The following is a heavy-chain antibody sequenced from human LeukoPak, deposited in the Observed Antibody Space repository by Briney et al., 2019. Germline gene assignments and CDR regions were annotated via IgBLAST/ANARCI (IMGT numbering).Heavy chain of an antibody. J-gene: IGHJ4*02. V-gene: IGHV1-18*01. CDR1: GYTFTSYG. Sequence: ASVKVSCKASGYTFTSYGISWVRQAPGQGLEWMGWISAYNGNTNYAQKLQGRVTMTTDTSTSTAYMELRSLRSDDTAVYYCARDRYYDSSGYIGYWGQGTLATVSS. CDR3: ARDRYYDSSGYIGY. CDR2: ISAYNGNT. D-gene: IGHD3-22*01.